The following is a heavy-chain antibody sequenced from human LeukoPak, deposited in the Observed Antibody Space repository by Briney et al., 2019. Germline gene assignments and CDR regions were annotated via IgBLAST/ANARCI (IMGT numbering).Heavy chain of an antibody. D-gene: IGHD3-22*01. CDR1: GYSISSGYY. J-gene: IGHJ4*02. CDR2: IYHSGST. Sequence: PSETLSLTCTVSGYSISSGYYWGWIRQPPGKGLEWIGSIYHSGSTYYNPSLKSRVTISVDTSKNQFSLKLSSVTAADTAAYYCARDYQYYDSSGYLPSPPDYWGQGTLVTVSS. CDR3: ARDYQYYDSSGYLPSPPDY. V-gene: IGHV4-38-2*02.